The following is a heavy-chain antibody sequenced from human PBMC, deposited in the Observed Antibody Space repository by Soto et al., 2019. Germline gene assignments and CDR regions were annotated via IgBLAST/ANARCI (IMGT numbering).Heavy chain of an antibody. Sequence: QLQLQESGPGLVKPSETLSLTCTVTGGSIRSSTYYWGWIRQPPAKGLEWMGSIYYSGSTDYNPSLKSRVIISVDTSKNQFSLKLSAVTAADTDVYYCARTGMANHIVYLGELSHDAFHNWGQGTMVTVSS. CDR2: IYYSGST. J-gene: IGHJ3*02. D-gene: IGHD3-16*02. V-gene: IGHV4-39*01. CDR1: GGSIRSSTYY. CDR3: ARTGMANHIVYLGELSHDAFHN.